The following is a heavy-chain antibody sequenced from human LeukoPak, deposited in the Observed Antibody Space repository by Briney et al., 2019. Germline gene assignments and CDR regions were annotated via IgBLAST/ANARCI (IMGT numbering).Heavy chain of an antibody. Sequence: GGSLRLSCAASGFTFSSYAMSWVRQAPGKGLEWVSAISGSGGSTYYADSVKGRFTISRDNSKNTLYLRMNSLRAEDTAVYYCANEVVVVPAAMFDYWGQGTLVTVSS. V-gene: IGHV3-23*01. CDR2: ISGSGGST. J-gene: IGHJ4*02. D-gene: IGHD2-2*01. CDR3: ANEVVVVPAAMFDY. CDR1: GFTFSSYA.